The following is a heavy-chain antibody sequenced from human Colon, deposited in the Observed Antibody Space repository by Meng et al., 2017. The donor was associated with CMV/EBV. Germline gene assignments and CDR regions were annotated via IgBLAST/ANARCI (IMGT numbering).Heavy chain of an antibody. V-gene: IGHV3-30*04. CDR3: MRGGFHDSGGWQGSDY. J-gene: IGHJ4*02. CDR2: ISYDGRHD. D-gene: IGHD3-22*01. Sequence: GGSLRLSCTTSGFIFSDYAMHWVRQAPGKGLEWVALISYDGRHDYYIDSLKGRFTISRDNSKNTHYLQMNSLRSDDTAMYYCMRGGFHDSGGWQGSDYWGQGTLVTVSS. CDR1: GFIFSDYA.